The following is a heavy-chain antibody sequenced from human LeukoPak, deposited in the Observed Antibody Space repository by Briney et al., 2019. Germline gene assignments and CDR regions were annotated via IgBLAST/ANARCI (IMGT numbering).Heavy chain of an antibody. D-gene: IGHD6-13*01. CDR2: ISSSSSTI. CDR1: GFTFSSYS. Sequence: GGSLRLSCAASGFTFSSYSMNWVRQAPGKGLEWVSYISSSSSTIYYADSVKGRFTISRDNAKNSLYLQMNGLRAEDTAVYYCARDFAGYSSSWYDPRGFDYWGQGTLVTVSS. CDR3: ARDFAGYSSSWYDPRGFDY. V-gene: IGHV3-48*01. J-gene: IGHJ4*02.